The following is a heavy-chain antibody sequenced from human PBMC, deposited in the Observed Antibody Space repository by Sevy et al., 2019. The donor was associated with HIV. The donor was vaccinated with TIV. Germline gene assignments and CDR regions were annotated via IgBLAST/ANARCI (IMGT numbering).Heavy chain of an antibody. J-gene: IGHJ4*02. V-gene: IGHV3-48*03. Sequence: GGSLRLSCAASGFTFSSYEMNWVRQAPGKGLEWVSYITNSGSAQHYSDSVRGRFTISRDNTKNSLYLQMNSLRAEDTALYYCARDLPPSATTVAHFDYWGRGTLVTVSS. CDR3: ARDLPPSATTVAHFDY. CDR2: ITNSGSAQ. D-gene: IGHD4-17*01. CDR1: GFTFSSYE.